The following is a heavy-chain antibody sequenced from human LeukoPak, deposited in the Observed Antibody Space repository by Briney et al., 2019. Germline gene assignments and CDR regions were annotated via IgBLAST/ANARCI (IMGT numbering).Heavy chain of an antibody. Sequence: GGSLRLSCAASGFTFSSYSMNWVRQAPGKGLEWVSSISSSSSYIYYADSVKGRFTISRDNAKNSLYLQMNSLRAEDTAVYYCARDGYSYGSFNFDYCGQGTLVTVSS. CDR3: ARDGYSYGSFNFDY. J-gene: IGHJ4*02. D-gene: IGHD5-18*01. V-gene: IGHV3-21*01. CDR2: ISSSSSYI. CDR1: GFTFSSYS.